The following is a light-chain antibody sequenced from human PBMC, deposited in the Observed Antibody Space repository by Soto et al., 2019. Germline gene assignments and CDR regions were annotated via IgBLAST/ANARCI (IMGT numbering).Light chain of an antibody. V-gene: IGKV3-15*01. CDR3: QQYNNWPFT. CDR1: QSFSSS. CDR2: DAS. J-gene: IGKJ4*01. Sequence: EIVMTQSPATLSVSPGERATLSCRASQSFSSSLAWYQQKLGQAPRLLIYDASARATGIPASFSGSGSGTEFTLTISSLQSEDFAVYYCQQYNNWPFTFGGGTKGEI.